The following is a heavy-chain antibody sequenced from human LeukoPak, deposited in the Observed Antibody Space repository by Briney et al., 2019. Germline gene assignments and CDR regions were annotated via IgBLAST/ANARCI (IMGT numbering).Heavy chain of an antibody. J-gene: IGHJ4*02. CDR3: ARSPTGYSSSWVDY. D-gene: IGHD6-13*01. Sequence: GGSLRLSCAAPGFTVSSNYMSWVRQAPGKGLEWVSVIYSGGSTYYADSVKGRFTISRDNSKNTLYLQMNSLRAEDTAVYYCARSPTGYSSSWVDYWGQGILVTVSS. V-gene: IGHV3-53*01. CDR2: IYSGGST. CDR1: GFTVSSNY.